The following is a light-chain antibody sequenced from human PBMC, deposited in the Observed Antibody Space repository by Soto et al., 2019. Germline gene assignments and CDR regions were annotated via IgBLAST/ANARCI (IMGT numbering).Light chain of an antibody. Sequence: DIVMTQAPDSLAVSLGERATINCKSSQSVFYSSTNKNYLAWYQQKPGQPPKLLIYLTSTRESGVPDRFSGSGSGTDFTLTISSRQAEDVAVYYCQQYYSSPPTFGQGTKVEIK. CDR1: QSVFYSSTNKNY. CDR3: QQYYSSPPT. CDR2: LTS. V-gene: IGKV4-1*01. J-gene: IGKJ1*01.